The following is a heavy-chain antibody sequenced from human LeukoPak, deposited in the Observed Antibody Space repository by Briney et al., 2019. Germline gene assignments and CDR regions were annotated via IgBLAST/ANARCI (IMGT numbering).Heavy chain of an antibody. CDR3: ARHDSSGYYSRWFDP. J-gene: IGHJ5*02. Sequence: SETLSLTCAVSGGSISNFYWSWIRQPAGKGLEWIGRIYTSGSTNYNPSLKSRVTISVDTSKNQFSLKLSSVTAADTAVYYCARHDSSGYYSRWFDPWGQGTLVTVSS. D-gene: IGHD3-22*01. CDR2: IYTSGST. CDR1: GGSISNFY. V-gene: IGHV4-4*07.